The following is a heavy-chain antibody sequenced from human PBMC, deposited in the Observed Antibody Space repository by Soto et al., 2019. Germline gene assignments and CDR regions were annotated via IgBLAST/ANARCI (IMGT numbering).Heavy chain of an antibody. Sequence: EVQLLESGGGLVQPGGSLRLSCTASGFTYSIYAMAWVRQAPGKGVEWVSAISGSGGETYYADSVKGRFTISRDHSKNTVYLQMTNLRADATAVYYCAKESAVAVATPPEYWGQGTLVTVSS. CDR1: GFTYSIYA. CDR3: AKESAVAVATPPEY. J-gene: IGHJ4*02. V-gene: IGHV3-23*01. CDR2: ISGSGGET. D-gene: IGHD5-12*01.